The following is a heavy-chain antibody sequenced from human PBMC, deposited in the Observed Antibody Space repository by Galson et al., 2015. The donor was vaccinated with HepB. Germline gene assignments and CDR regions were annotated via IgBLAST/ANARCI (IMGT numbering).Heavy chain of an antibody. CDR3: ARWQLGMDAFDI. J-gene: IGHJ3*02. CDR2: ISSSSSYI. D-gene: IGHD7-27*01. CDR1: GFTFSSYS. Sequence: SLRLSCAASGFTFSSYSMNWVRQAPGKGLEWVSSISSSSSYIYYADSVKGRFTISRDNAKNSLYLQMNSLRAEDTAVYYCARWQLGMDAFDIWGQGTMVTVSS. V-gene: IGHV3-21*01.